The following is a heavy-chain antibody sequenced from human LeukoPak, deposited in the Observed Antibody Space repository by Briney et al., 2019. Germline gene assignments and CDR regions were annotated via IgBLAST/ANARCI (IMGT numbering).Heavy chain of an antibody. D-gene: IGHD3-22*01. CDR2: ISYDGTKQ. Sequence: GGSLRLSCEGSGFTFSINAMHWVRQAPGKGLEWLAVISYDGTKQYFADSVKGRFTISRDNVKNSLYLEMNSLRVEDSAVYYRARDHYFDISGYLDYWGQGTPVTVSS. J-gene: IGHJ4*02. CDR1: GFTFSINA. CDR3: ARDHYFDISGYLDY. V-gene: IGHV3-30-3*01.